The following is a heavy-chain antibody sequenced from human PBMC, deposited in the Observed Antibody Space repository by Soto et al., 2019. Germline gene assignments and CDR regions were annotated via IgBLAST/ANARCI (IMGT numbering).Heavy chain of an antibody. J-gene: IGHJ5*02. CDR3: ARVYYDSSGYHTRFDP. CDR1: GGSISSGGYY. CDR2: IYYSGST. Sequence: SETLSLTCTVSGGSISSGGYYWSWIRQHPGKGLEWIGYIYYSGSTYYNPSLKSRVTISVDTSKNQFSLKLSSVTAADTAVYYCARVYYDSSGYHTRFDPWGQGTLVTVSS. D-gene: IGHD3-22*01. V-gene: IGHV4-31*03.